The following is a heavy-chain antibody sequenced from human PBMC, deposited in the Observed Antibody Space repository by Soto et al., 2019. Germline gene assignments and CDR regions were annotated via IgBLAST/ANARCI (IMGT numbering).Heavy chain of an antibody. D-gene: IGHD4-17*01. V-gene: IGHV1-3*01. J-gene: IGHJ6*02. CDR2: INAGNGNT. CDR3: ATEYYGDNDLYYYGMDV. CDR1: GYTFTSYA. Sequence: ASVKVSCKASGYTFTSYAMHWVRQAPGQRLEWMGWINAGNGNTKYSQKFQGRDTITRDTSSSTAYMELSSLRSEDTAVYYCATEYYGDNDLYYYGMDVWGQGTTVTVSS.